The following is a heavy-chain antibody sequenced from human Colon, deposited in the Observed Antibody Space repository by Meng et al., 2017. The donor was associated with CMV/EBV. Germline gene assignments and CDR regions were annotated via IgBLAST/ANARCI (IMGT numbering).Heavy chain of an antibody. CDR1: GYTFNNYG. J-gene: IGHJ4*02. V-gene: IGHV1-18*01. CDR3: ARGGYISSWYVAPDY. D-gene: IGHD6-13*01. Sequence: SGYTFNNYGISWLRQAPGQGLEWMGWISAYNGNTNYAQNFQGRLTVTTDTSTNTAYMELTRLRSDDTAVYFCARGGYISSWYVAPDYWGQGTLVTVSS. CDR2: ISAYNGNT.